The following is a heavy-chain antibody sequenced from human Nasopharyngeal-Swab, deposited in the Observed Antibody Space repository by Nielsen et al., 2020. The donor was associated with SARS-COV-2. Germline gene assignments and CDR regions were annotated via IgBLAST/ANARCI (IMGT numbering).Heavy chain of an antibody. V-gene: IGHV3-23*01. CDR3: ARDWEYNDFWSNSWRWIDP. Sequence: GESLKISCAASGFTFSSYAMSWVRQAPGKGLEWVSVISGSGGSTYYADSVKGRFTISRDNSKNTLYLQMNSLRAEDTAVYYCARDWEYNDFWSNSWRWIDPWGQGILVTVSS. CDR2: ISGSGGST. J-gene: IGHJ5*02. D-gene: IGHD3-3*01. CDR1: GFTFSSYA.